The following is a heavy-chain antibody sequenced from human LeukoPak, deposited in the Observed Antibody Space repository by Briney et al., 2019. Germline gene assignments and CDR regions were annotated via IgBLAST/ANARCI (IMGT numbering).Heavy chain of an antibody. D-gene: IGHD5-12*01. J-gene: IGHJ5*02. CDR1: GFTFSTYA. CDR2: ISSDGNHK. V-gene: IGHV3-30-3*01. Sequence: GGSLRLSCAASGFTFSTYAMHWVRQAPGKGLEWVAAISSDGNHKHFADSVRGRFTISRDNSKNTLFLQMSSLRPDDTAVYYCARDRLPPPGVYCFDPWGQGTLVTVSS. CDR3: ARDRLPPPGVYCFDP.